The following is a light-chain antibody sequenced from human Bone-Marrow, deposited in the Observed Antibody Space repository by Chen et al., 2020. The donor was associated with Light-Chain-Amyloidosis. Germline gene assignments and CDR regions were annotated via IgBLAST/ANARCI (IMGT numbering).Light chain of an antibody. CDR3: QVYDSSSDHAWV. CDR1: NIAAKS. Sequence: SYVLTQAPSVSVAPGQTARITCGGQNIAAKSVHWYQQRPGQAPVLVLYDDSDRPSGIPERFSGSSSGNTAALTISRVEAGDEADYYCQVYDSSSDHAWVFGGGTRLSVL. V-gene: IGLV3-21*02. J-gene: IGLJ3*02. CDR2: DDS.